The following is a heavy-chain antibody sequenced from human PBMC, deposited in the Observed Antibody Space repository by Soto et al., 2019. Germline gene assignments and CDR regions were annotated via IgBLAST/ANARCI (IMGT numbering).Heavy chain of an antibody. CDR1: GYTFTGYY. J-gene: IGHJ6*02. D-gene: IGHD3-3*01. V-gene: IGHV1-2*04. Sequence: AASVKVSCKASGYTFTGYYMHWVRQAPGQGLEWMGWINPNSGGTNYAQKFQGWVTMTRDTSISTAYMELSRLRSDDTAVYYCARGQDYDFWSGYPPSTYGMDVWGQGTTVTVSS. CDR2: INPNSGGT. CDR3: ARGQDYDFWSGYPPSTYGMDV.